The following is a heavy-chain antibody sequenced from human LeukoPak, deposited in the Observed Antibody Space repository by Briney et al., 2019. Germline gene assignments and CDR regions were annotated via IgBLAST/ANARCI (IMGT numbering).Heavy chain of an antibody. CDR2: IIPIFGIA. J-gene: IGHJ5*02. D-gene: IGHD4-17*01. Sequence: VASVKVSCKASGGTFSSYAISWVRQAPGQGLEWMGRIIPIFGIANYAQRFQGGVTITADKSTSTAYMELSSLRSGDTAVYYCARDTVTTYYNWFDPWGQGTLVTVSS. CDR3: ARDTVTTYYNWFDP. CDR1: GGTFSSYA. V-gene: IGHV1-69*04.